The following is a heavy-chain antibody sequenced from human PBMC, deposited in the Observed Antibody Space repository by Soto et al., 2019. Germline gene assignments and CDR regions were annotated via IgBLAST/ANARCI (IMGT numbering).Heavy chain of an antibody. D-gene: IGHD3-10*01. CDR2: IYYSGST. CDR3: ARRNYYGSGSYYYMDV. CDR1: GGSISSSSYY. J-gene: IGHJ6*03. Sequence: SETLSLTCTVSGGSISSSSYYWGWIRQPPGKGLEWIGSIYYSGSTYYNPSLKSRVTISVDTSKNQFSLKLSSVTAADTAVYYCARRNYYGSGSYYYMDVWGKGTTVTVSS. V-gene: IGHV4-39*01.